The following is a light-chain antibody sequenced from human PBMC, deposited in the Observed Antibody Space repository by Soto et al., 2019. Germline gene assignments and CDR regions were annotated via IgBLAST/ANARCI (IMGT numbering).Light chain of an antibody. Sequence: EIVMTQSPATLSVSPGERATLSCRASQSVSTILAWYQQKPGQAPRLLIYGASTRATGLPARFSGSGSGTEFTLTISSLQSEDFAVYYCQQYNNWPRTFGQGTKVDIK. CDR2: GAS. V-gene: IGKV3-15*01. CDR1: QSVSTI. CDR3: QQYNNWPRT. J-gene: IGKJ1*01.